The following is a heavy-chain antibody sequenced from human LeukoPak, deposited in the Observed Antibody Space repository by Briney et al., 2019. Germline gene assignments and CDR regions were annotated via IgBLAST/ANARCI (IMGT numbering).Heavy chain of an antibody. V-gene: IGHV3-74*01. D-gene: IGHD3-16*01. J-gene: IGHJ6*02. CDR2: IDPDGTTT. CDR1: GFTLRNYW. CDR3: TRVGAGRAGPMDV. Sequence: PGGSLRLSCESSGFTLRNYWMHWVRQVPGEGLVWVSRIDPDGTTTNYADSVKGRFSTSRDNAKNTLYLQTTGLRAEDTGLYYFTRVGAGRAGPMDVWGRGTTVTVSS.